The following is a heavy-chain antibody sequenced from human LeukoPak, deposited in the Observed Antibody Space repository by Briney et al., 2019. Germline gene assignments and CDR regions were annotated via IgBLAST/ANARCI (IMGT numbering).Heavy chain of an antibody. Sequence: SETLSLTCTVSGGSISSRSYYWGWIRQPPGQGLEWIGIIYYRGSTYSNPSLRSRVTISVDTSKNQFSLKLSSVTAADTAVYYCASFYCSGGSCYQYYYYYYMDVWGKGTTVTISS. D-gene: IGHD2-15*01. CDR2: IYYRGST. CDR3: ASFYCSGGSCYQYYYYYYMDV. CDR1: GGSISSRSYY. J-gene: IGHJ6*03. V-gene: IGHV4-39*01.